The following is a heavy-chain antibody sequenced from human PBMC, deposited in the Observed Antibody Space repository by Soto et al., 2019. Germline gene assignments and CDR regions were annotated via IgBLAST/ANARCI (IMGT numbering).Heavy chain of an antibody. J-gene: IGHJ5*02. V-gene: IGHV4-30-4*01. CDR3: ARDLTVDIVAPTEGAFDP. CDR1: GGSISSGDYY. Sequence: PSETLSLTCTVSGGSISSGDYYWSWIRQPPGKGLEWIGYIYYSGSTYYNPSLKSRATISVDTSKNQFSLKLSSVTAADTAVYYCARDLTVDIVAPTEGAFDPRGQGTLVTVSS. D-gene: IGHD5-12*01. CDR2: IYYSGST.